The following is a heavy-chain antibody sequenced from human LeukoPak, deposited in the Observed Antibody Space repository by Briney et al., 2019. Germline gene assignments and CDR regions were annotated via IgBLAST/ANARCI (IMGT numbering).Heavy chain of an antibody. CDR3: ARDGVGYYDSSGYYYFQH. D-gene: IGHD3-22*01. CDR1: GYTFTGYY. V-gene: IGHV1-2*02. CDR2: VNPNSGGT. Sequence: ASVKVSCQASGYTFTGYYMHWVRQAPAQGLEWMGWVNPNSGGTNYAQKFQGRVTMTRDTSISTAYMELSRLRSDDTAVYYCARDGVGYYDSSGYYYFQHWGQSTLVTVSS. J-gene: IGHJ1*01.